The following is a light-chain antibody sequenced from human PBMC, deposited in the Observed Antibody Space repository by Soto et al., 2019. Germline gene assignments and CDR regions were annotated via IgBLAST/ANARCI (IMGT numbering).Light chain of an antibody. CDR2: GAS. CDR1: QSVISSY. V-gene: IGKV3-20*01. Sequence: EIVLTQSPGTLSLSPGERATLSCRASQSVISSYSAWYQQKPGQAPRLLIYGASSMATDTPDRFSGSGSGTDFTLTINRLEPEDSAVYYCQQYGSSPWTFGQWTKVEVK. J-gene: IGKJ1*01. CDR3: QQYGSSPWT.